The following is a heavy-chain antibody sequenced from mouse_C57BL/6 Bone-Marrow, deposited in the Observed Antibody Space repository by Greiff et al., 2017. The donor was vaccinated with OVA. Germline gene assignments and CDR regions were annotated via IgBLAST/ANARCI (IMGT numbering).Heavy chain of an antibody. J-gene: IGHJ2*01. CDR3: ARNSAYYGSSSYYFDY. CDR1: GFSLTSYG. CDR2: IWSGGST. V-gene: IGHV2-2*01. Sequence: VQLQQSGPGLVQPSQSLSITCTVSGFSLTSYGVHWVRQSPGKGLEWLGVIWSGGSTDYNAAFISRLSISKDNSKSQVFFKMNRLQADDTAIYYCARNSAYYGSSSYYFDYWGQGTTLTVSS. D-gene: IGHD1-1*01.